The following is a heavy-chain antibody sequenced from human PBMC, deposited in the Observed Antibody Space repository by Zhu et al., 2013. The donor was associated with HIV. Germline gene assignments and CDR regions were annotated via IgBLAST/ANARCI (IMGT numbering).Heavy chain of an antibody. V-gene: IGHV1-58*01. J-gene: IGHJ6*02. D-gene: IGHD6-6*01. CDR3: AADSKSSWIIASKQLPRSYYGMDV. CDR1: GFTFTSSA. Sequence: QMQLVQSGPEVKKPGTSVKVSCKASGFTFTSSAVQWVRQARGQRLEWIGWIVVGSGNTNYAQKFQERVTITRDMSTSTAYMELSSLRSEDTAVYYCAADSKSSWIIASKQLPRSYYGMDVWGQGTTVTVSS. CDR2: IVVGSGNT.